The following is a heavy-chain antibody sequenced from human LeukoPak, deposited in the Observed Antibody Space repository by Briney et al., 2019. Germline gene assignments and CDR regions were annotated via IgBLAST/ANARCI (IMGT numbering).Heavy chain of an antibody. Sequence: GGSLRLSCAASGFTFSSYAMSWVRQAPGKGLEWVSAISGSGGSTYYADSVKGRFTISRDNSKNTLYLQMNSLRAEDTAVYYCARRRTAAVVAFDIWGQGTMVTVSS. J-gene: IGHJ3*02. CDR1: GFTFSSYA. V-gene: IGHV3-23*01. CDR2: ISGSGGST. CDR3: ARRRTAAVVAFDI. D-gene: IGHD6-13*01.